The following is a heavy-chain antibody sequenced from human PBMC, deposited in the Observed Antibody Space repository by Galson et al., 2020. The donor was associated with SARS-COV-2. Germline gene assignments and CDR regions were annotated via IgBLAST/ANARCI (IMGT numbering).Heavy chain of an antibody. V-gene: IGHV3-33*01. D-gene: IGHD3-10*01. CDR2: IWYDGSNK. J-gene: IGHJ6*02. CDR3: ARDQRTYYYGSGSYSPYYYYGMDV. CDR1: GFTFSSYG. Sequence: GESLKISCAASGFTFSSYGMHWVRQAPGKGLEWVAVIWYDGSNKYYAASVKGRFTISRDNSKNTLYLQMNSLRAEDTAVYYCARDQRTYYYGSGSYSPYYYYGMDVWGQGTTVTVSS.